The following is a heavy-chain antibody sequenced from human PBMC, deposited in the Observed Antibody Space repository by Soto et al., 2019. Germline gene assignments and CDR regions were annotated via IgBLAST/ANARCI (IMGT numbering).Heavy chain of an antibody. CDR3: ASRNYDILTGYYLDYYYGMDV. J-gene: IGHJ6*02. CDR2: IIPIFGTA. CDR1: GGTFSSYA. Sequence: QVQLVQSGAEVKKPGSSVKVSCKASGGTFSSYAISWVRQAPGQGLEWMGGIIPIFGTANYAQKFQGRVTITADESTSTAYMELSSLRSEDTAVYYCASRNYDILTGYYLDYYYGMDVWGQGTTVTVSS. V-gene: IGHV1-69*01. D-gene: IGHD3-9*01.